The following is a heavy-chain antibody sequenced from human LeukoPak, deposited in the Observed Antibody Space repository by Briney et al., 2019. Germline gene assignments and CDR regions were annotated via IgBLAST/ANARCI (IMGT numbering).Heavy chain of an antibody. CDR1: GGSISSSSYY. V-gene: IGHV4-39*01. D-gene: IGHD3-3*01. J-gene: IGHJ4*02. CDR2: IYYSGST. CDR3: ARHAYYDFWSGYYTSDYFDY. Sequence: PSETLSLTCTVSGGSISSSSYYWGWIRQPPGKGLEWIGSIYYSGSTYYNPSLKSRVTISVDTSMNQLSLKLSSVTAADTAVYYCARHAYYDFWSGYYTSDYFDYWGQGTLVTVSS.